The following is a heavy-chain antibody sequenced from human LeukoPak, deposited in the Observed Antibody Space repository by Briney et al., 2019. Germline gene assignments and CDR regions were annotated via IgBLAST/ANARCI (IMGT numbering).Heavy chain of an antibody. J-gene: IGHJ4*02. CDR1: GFALSSHW. V-gene: IGHV3-7*01. Sequence: GGSLRLSCAASGFALSSHWMTWVRQVPGRGPEWVANVNRDGSETYYLDSVKGRFTISKDNAKNSLYLQMNSLRAEDTAVYYCARASSSGYRGADFWGQGTLVTVSS. CDR2: VNRDGSET. CDR3: ARASSSGYRGADF. D-gene: IGHD3-22*01.